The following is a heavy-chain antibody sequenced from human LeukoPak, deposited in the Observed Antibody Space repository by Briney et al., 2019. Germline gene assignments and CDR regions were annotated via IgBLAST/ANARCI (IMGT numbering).Heavy chain of an antibody. CDR3: ASLLYDSSDY. D-gene: IGHD3-22*01. Sequence: SETLSLTCAVYGGSFSGYYWSWIRQPPGKGLEWIGEINHSGSTNYNPSLKSRVTISVDTSKNQFSLKLSSVTAADTAVYYCASLLYDSSDYWGQGTLVTVSS. CDR1: GGSFSGYY. J-gene: IGHJ4*02. CDR2: INHSGST. V-gene: IGHV4-34*01.